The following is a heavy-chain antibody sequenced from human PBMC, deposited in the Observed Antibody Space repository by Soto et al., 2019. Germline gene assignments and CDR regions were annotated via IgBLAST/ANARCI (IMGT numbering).Heavy chain of an antibody. Sequence: PGESLKISCNVAGYSFASNWIAWVRQKPGKGLEWIGMIFSGDSDTRYSPSFQGQVTISADESTSTAYLQWNSLRASDSAMYFCARLLGTCSWFDLWGQGALVTVSS. V-gene: IGHV5-51*01. CDR3: ARLLGTCSWFDL. D-gene: IGHD1-1*01. J-gene: IGHJ5*02. CDR2: IFSGDSDT. CDR1: GYSFASNW.